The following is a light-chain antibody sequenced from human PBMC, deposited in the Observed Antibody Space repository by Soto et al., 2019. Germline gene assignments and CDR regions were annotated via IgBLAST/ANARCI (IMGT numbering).Light chain of an antibody. V-gene: IGKV1-9*01. CDR2: AAS. Sequence: DIQLTQSPSFLSASVGDRVTITCRASQGIASYLAWFRQKPGEAPELLILAASTLRTGVPSRFSGSGSGTEFSLTVSSLQPEDFATYYCQQLYNYPRTFGQGTKVDIK. CDR1: QGIASY. J-gene: IGKJ1*01. CDR3: QQLYNYPRT.